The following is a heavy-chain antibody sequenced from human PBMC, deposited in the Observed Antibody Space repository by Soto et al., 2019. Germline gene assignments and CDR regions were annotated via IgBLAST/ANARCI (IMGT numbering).Heavy chain of an antibody. J-gene: IGHJ4*01. V-gene: IGHV3-48*02. D-gene: IGHD3-10*02. CDR3: VRDRDLYRDMFHADL. CDR2: ITIRTGNV. Sequence: GGSLRLSCEASGFTISECSMNWVRQAPGKGLEWLAYITIRTGNVLYADSVRGRFTISADNAENSVILQMNSLRDEDSAVYFCVRDRDLYRDMFHADLWGQGTLVTAPQ. CDR1: GFTISECS.